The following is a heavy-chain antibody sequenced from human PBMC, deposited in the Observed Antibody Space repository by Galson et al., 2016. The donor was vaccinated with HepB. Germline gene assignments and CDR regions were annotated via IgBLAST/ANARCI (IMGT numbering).Heavy chain of an antibody. CDR2: IDTDGRIT. D-gene: IGHD5-12*01. V-gene: IGHV3-74*01. CDR1: GFTVSTNY. J-gene: IGHJ4*02. CDR3: ARDLGGYGGY. Sequence: SLRLSCAASGFTVSTNYMSWVRQVPGNGLVWVSRIDTDGRITNYADSVRGRFTISRDNTKNTLFLQMNSLRAEDTAVYYCARDLGGYGGYWGQGTLVTVSS.